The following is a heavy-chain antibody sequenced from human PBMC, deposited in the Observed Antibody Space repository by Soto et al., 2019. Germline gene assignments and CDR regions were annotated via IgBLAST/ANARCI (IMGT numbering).Heavy chain of an antibody. J-gene: IGHJ4*02. CDR1: GFTFSTYG. Sequence: GGSLRLSCAASGFTFSTYGMHWVRQAPGKGLEWVALIWSDGTNNYYGDSVKGQFTISRDNSKKTLYLQMNSLGAEDTAVYYCVRVFGTYYFDLWGQGNMDTVSS. CDR3: VRVFGTYYFDL. V-gene: IGHV3-33*01. D-gene: IGHD3-3*01. CDR2: IWSDGTNN.